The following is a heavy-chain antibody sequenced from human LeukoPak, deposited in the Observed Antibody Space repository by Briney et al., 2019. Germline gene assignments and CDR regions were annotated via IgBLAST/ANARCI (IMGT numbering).Heavy chain of an antibody. Sequence: PSETLSLTCTVSAVSISSFYWSWIRQPPGKGLEWIGYMYYSGSASYNPSPKSRLTISVDTSKNQFSLKLSSVTAADTAVYYCARHKSGYSSTTPLDYWGQGTLVTVSS. CDR1: AVSISSFY. CDR2: MYYSGSA. V-gene: IGHV4-59*08. J-gene: IGHJ4*02. CDR3: ARHKSGYSSTTPLDY. D-gene: IGHD6-13*01.